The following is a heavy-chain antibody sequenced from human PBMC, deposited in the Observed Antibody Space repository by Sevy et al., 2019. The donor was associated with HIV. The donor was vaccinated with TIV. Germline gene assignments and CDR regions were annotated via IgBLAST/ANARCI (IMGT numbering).Heavy chain of an antibody. CDR3: ARSILAVAGSYGMDV. CDR2: ISSYGNEA. V-gene: IGHV3-30*03. Sequence: GGSLRLSCAASGFNFSNYVLHWVRQAPGKGLEWVTFISSYGNEADYVDSVKGRFTISRDDSKNTLYLQMNSLRPEDTAVYYCARSILAVAGSYGMDVWGQGTPVTVSS. J-gene: IGHJ6*02. CDR1: GFNFSNYV. D-gene: IGHD6-19*01.